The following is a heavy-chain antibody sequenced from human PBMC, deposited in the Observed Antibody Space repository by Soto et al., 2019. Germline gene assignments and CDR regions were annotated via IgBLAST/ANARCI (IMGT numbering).Heavy chain of an antibody. V-gene: IGHV1-2*04. Sequence: ASVTVSCKASGYTFTGYYMHWVRQAPGQGLEWMGWINPNSGGTNYAQKFQGWVTMTRDTSISTAYMELSRLRSDDTAVYYCARGNQGYCSSTSCYADAFDIWGQGTMVTVSS. CDR1: GYTFTGYY. D-gene: IGHD2-2*01. CDR2: INPNSGGT. CDR3: ARGNQGYCSSTSCYADAFDI. J-gene: IGHJ3*02.